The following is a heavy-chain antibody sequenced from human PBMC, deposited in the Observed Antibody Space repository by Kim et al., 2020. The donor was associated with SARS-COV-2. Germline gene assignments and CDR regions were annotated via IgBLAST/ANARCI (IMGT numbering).Heavy chain of an antibody. Sequence: SVKGRFTISRDNSKNTLYLQMNSLRGEDTAVYYCARVCTDGVCYRSAFDIWGQGTKVTVSS. D-gene: IGHD2-8*01. V-gene: IGHV3-66*01. J-gene: IGHJ3*02. CDR3: ARVCTDGVCYRSAFDI.